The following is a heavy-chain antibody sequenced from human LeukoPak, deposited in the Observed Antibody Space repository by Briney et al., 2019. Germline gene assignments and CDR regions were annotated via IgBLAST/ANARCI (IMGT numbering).Heavy chain of an antibody. Sequence: ASVKVSCKSSGFTFTDYYIHWVRQAPGQGLEWMGYIGPHSSATSSPQEFQGRVTMTRDTSMSTAYIELTRLTSDDTAVYYCAREGNGLLSKDFDYWGQGTLVTVSS. V-gene: IGHV1-2*02. CDR1: GFTFTDYY. D-gene: IGHD2/OR15-2a*01. CDR2: IGPHSSAT. CDR3: AREGNGLLSKDFDY. J-gene: IGHJ4*02.